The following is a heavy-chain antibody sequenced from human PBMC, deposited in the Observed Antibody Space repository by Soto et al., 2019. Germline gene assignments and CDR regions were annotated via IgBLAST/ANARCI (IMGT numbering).Heavy chain of an antibody. J-gene: IGHJ4*02. D-gene: IGHD1-20*01. V-gene: IGHV3-23*01. CDR2: ISGSGGST. Sequence: PAGSLRLSCAASGFTFSRYPMSWVRQAPGKGLEWVSAISGSGGSTYYADSVKGLFSISRDNSEDTPYLKMTSQRAEDTAVCYCFITLSNGGQGTLVTVSS. CDR3: FITLSN. CDR1: GFTFSRYP.